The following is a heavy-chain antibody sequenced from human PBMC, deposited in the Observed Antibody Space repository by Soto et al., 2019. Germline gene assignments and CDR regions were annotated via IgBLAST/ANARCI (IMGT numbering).Heavy chain of an antibody. D-gene: IGHD2-8*01. Sequence: PSETLSLTCTVSGGSISSSSYYWGWIRQPPGKGLEWIGSIYYSGSTYYNPSLKSRVTISVDTSKNQFSLKLSSVTAADTAVYYCARRALPQCINGVCYKDGFWDYWGQGALVTVSS. CDR3: ARRALPQCINGVCYKDGFWDY. V-gene: IGHV4-39*07. J-gene: IGHJ4*02. CDR2: IYYSGST. CDR1: GGSISSSSYY.